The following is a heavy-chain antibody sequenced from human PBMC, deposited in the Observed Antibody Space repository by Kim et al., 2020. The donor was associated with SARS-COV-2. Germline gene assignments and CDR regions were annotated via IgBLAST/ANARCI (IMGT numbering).Heavy chain of an antibody. V-gene: IGHV5-51*01. CDR1: GYSFTTYW. Sequence: GESLKISCKGSGYSFTTYWIAWVRQMPGKGLEWMGIIYLGDSDIRYSPSFQGQVTISADKSISTAYLQWGSLKASDTAMYYCARRETTYGSFDYWGQGTLVTVSS. CDR3: ARRETTYGSFDY. D-gene: IGHD4-17*01. J-gene: IGHJ4*02. CDR2: IYLGDSDI.